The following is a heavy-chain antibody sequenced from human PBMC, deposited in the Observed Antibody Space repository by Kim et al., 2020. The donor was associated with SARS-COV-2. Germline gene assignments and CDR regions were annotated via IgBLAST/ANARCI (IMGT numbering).Heavy chain of an antibody. D-gene: IGHD3-9*01. J-gene: IGHJ5*02. CDR1: GGSISSYY. Sequence: SETLSLTCTVSGGSISSYYWSWIRQPPGKGLEWIGYIYYSGSTNYNPSLKSRVTISVDTSKNQFSLKLSSVTAADTAVYYCARETGVRYFDWLFNNWFDP. CDR3: ARETGVRYFDWLFNNWFDP. V-gene: IGHV4-59*12. CDR2: IYYSGST.